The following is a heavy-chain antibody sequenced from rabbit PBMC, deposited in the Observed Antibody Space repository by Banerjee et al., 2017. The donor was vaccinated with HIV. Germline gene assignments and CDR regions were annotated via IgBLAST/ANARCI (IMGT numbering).Heavy chain of an antibody. J-gene: IGHJ4*01. V-gene: IGHV1S45*01. CDR3: ARGSDSSGWGRYFNL. D-gene: IGHD4-1*01. Sequence: QEQLKESGGGLVQAGGSLKLSCIASGFDFSSYYMSWVRQAPGKGLEWIGSINTGSDYTYYASWAKGRFTISKTSSTTVTLQMTSLTAADTATYFCARGSDSSGWGRYFNLWGPGTLVTVS. CDR1: GFDFSSYYM. CDR2: INTGSDYT.